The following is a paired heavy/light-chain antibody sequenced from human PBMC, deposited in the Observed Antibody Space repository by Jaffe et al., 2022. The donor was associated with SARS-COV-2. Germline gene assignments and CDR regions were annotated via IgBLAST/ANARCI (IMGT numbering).Heavy chain of an antibody. J-gene: IGHJ3*02. CDR2: ISSSGSTI. V-gene: IGHV3-11*01. CDR3: ARDLTWFGDPIDAFDI. CDR1: GFTFSDYY. D-gene: IGHD3-10*01. Sequence: QVQLVESGGGLVKPGGSLRLSCAASGFTFSDYYMSWIRQAPGKGLEWVSYISSSGSTIYYADSVKGRFTISRDNAKNSLYLQMNSLRAEDTAVYYCARDLTWFGDPIDAFDIWGQGTMVTVSS.
Light chain of an antibody. Sequence: EIVLTQSPGTLSLSPGERATLSCRASQSVSSSYLAWYQQKPGQAPRLLIYGASSRATGIPDRFSGSGSGTDFTLTISRLEPEDFAVYYCQQYGSSPPITFGPGTKVDIK. J-gene: IGKJ3*01. CDR1: QSVSSSY. V-gene: IGKV3-20*01. CDR3: QQYGSSPPIT. CDR2: GAS.